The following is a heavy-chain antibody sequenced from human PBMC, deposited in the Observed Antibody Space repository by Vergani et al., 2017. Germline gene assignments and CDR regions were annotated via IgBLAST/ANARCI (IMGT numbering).Heavy chain of an antibody. CDR2: IYYSGCT. CDR3: ASGAYYFDC. Sequence: QLQLQESGPGLVKPSETLSLTCNVSGGSISSSRYYWGWIRQPPGKGLEWIGNIYYSGCTYYNPSLKSRVTISVDTSKNQFSLETSAVTSAARAVYYCASGAYYFDCWGQETLVTVSS. CDR1: GGSISSSRYY. V-gene: IGHV4-39*01. J-gene: IGHJ4*02.